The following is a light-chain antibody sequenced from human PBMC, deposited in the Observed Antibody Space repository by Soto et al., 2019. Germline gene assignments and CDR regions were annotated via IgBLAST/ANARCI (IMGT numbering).Light chain of an antibody. Sequence: QSALTQPRSVSGSPGQSVTISCTGTSSDVGGYNYVSWYQQHPGKAPKLMLYDVSKRPSGVPDRFSGSNSGNTASLTTSGLQAEDEADYYCFSYAGSDTFGVFVGGTKLTVL. CDR1: SSDVGGYNY. J-gene: IGLJ3*02. CDR3: FSYAGSDTFGV. CDR2: DVS. V-gene: IGLV2-11*01.